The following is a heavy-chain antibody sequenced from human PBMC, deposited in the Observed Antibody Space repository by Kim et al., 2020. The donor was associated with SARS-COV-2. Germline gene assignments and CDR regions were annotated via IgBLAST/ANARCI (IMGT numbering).Heavy chain of an antibody. V-gene: IGHV4-39*01. CDR3: ATYLPGRGYSYGQGVDP. J-gene: IGHJ5*02. CDR2: IYYSGST. CDR1: GGSISSSSYY. D-gene: IGHD5-18*01. Sequence: SETLSLTCTVSGGSISSSSYYWGWIRQPPGKGLEWIGSIYYSGSTYYNPSLKSRVTISVDTSKNQFSLKLSSVTAADTAVYYCATYLPGRGYSYGQGVDPWGQGTLVTVSS.